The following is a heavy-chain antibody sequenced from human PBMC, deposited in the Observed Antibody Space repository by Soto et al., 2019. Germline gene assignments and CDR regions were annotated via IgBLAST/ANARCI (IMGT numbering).Heavy chain of an antibody. CDR3: ASLELAAAGRSGTPDYYYCYYMDV. CDR1: GGCLWSYE. V-gene: IGHV4-34*01. CDR2: INHSGST. D-gene: IGHD6-13*01. J-gene: IGHJ6*03. Sequence: SWTLALGCAVYGGCLWSYEWAGLRQTPGKGLEWSGEINHSGSTNYNPSLKSRVTISVDTSKDQFSLKLSSVTAADTAVYYCASLELAAAGRSGTPDYYYCYYMDVWGKGTTVTVSS.